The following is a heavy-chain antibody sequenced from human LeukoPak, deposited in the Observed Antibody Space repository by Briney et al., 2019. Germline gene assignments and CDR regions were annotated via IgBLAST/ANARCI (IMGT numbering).Heavy chain of an antibody. D-gene: IGHD6-25*01. V-gene: IGHV1-8*01. J-gene: IGHJ4*02. CDR2: MNPNSGNT. CDR1: XXTFTXXD. CDR3: ARDPIAAAPIDY. Sequence: GAXXKVSCXAXXXTFTXXDXNWVRQATGQGLEWMGWMNPNSGNTGYAQKFQGRVTMTRDTSISTAYMELSSLRSDDTAVYYCARDPIAAAPIDYWGQGTLVTVSS.